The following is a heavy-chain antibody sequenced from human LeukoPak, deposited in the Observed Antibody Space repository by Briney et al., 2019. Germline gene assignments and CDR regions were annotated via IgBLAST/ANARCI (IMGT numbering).Heavy chain of an antibody. Sequence: SETLSLTCAVYGGSFSGYYWSWIRQPPGKGLEWIGEINHSGSTNYNPSLKSRVTISVDTSKNQFSLKLSSVTAADTAVYYCARVTGRFSNGMDVWGQGTTVTVSS. CDR2: INHSGST. J-gene: IGHJ6*02. D-gene: IGHD1-14*01. CDR3: ARVTGRFSNGMDV. CDR1: GGSFSGYY. V-gene: IGHV4-34*01.